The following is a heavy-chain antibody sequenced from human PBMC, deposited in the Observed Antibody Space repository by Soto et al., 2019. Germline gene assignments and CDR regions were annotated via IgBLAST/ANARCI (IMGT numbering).Heavy chain of an antibody. J-gene: IGHJ4*02. CDR3: AKAAAHPPINYFDY. CDR2: ISYDGSNK. V-gene: IGHV3-30*18. CDR1: GFTFSSYG. Sequence: QVQLVESGGGVVQPGRSLRLSCAASGFTFSSYGMHWVRQAPGKGLEWVAVISYDGSNKYYADSVKGRFTISRDNSKNTLYLQMNSLRAEDTAVYCCAKAAAHPPINYFDYWGQGTLVTVSS. D-gene: IGHD6-6*01.